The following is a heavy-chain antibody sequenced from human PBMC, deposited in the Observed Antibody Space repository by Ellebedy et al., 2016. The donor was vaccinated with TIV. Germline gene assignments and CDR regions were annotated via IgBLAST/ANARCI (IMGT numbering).Heavy chain of an antibody. J-gene: IGHJ6*02. Sequence: MPSETLSLTFTVTGDSISVYYWTWIRQTAGRGLEWIGRIYASGSTPYNPSLKSRATISVDTSKNQFSLRLRPVTAADTAVYYCARGKWSGTTSPRSGFDVWGQGTTVTVS. D-gene: IGHD3-3*01. CDR3: ARGKWSGTTSPRSGFDV. CDR2: IYASGST. CDR1: GDSISVYY. V-gene: IGHV4-4*07.